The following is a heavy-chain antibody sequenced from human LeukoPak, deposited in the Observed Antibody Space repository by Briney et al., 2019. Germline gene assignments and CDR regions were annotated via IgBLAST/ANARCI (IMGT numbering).Heavy chain of an antibody. D-gene: IGHD6-13*01. V-gene: IGHV3-30*04. CDR1: GFSFSDYA. J-gene: IGHJ4*02. CDR2: TSHDGSKE. Sequence: GGSLRLSCAVSGFSFSDYAMDWVRQAPGRGLEWVAVTSHDGSKESYADSVKGRFTISRDNSKNTLYLQMNSLRAEDTAVYYCAKDHSSSWSLDFDYWGQGTLVTVSS. CDR3: AKDHSSSWSLDFDY.